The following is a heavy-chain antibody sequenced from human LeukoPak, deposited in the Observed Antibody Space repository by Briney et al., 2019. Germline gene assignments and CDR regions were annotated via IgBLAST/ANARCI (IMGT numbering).Heavy chain of an antibody. V-gene: IGHV1-46*01. CDR3: ARVYSSSWLRGDLWFDP. D-gene: IGHD6-13*01. CDR2: INPSGGST. CDR1: GYTFTGYY. J-gene: IGHJ5*02. Sequence: RASVKVSCKASGYTFTGYYMHWVRQAPGQGLEWMGIINPSGGSTSYAQKFQGRVTMTRDTSTSTVYMELSSLRSEDTAVYYCARVYSSSWLRGDLWFDPWGQGTLVTVSS.